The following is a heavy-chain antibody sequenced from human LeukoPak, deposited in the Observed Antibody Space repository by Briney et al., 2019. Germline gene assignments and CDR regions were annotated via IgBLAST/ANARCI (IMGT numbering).Heavy chain of an antibody. CDR3: ARELVIVGARGPLDY. V-gene: IGHV3-20*04. J-gene: IGHJ4*02. Sequence: PGGSLRLSCAASGFTFDDYGMSWVRQAPGKGLKWVSGINRNGGSTGYADSVKGRFTISRGNAKNSLYLQMNSLRAEDTALYYCARELVIVGARGPLDYWGQGTLVTVSS. CDR1: GFTFDDYG. CDR2: INRNGGST. D-gene: IGHD1-26*01.